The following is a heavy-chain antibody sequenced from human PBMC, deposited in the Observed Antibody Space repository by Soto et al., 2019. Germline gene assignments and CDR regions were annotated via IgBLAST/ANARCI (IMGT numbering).Heavy chain of an antibody. Sequence: QVQLVESGGGVVQPGRSLRLSCAASRFTFSYYAMHWIRQAPGKGLEWMAVILSDGSKQYYAESVKGRFTISRDNSKSTLYPENDRLRVEETGVYYWGRAITVGWPGAFDMWGQGTMVTVSS. J-gene: IGHJ3*02. V-gene: IGHV3-30*14. CDR3: GRAITVGWPGAFDM. CDR1: RFTFSYYA. D-gene: IGHD6-19*01. CDR2: ILSDGSKQ.